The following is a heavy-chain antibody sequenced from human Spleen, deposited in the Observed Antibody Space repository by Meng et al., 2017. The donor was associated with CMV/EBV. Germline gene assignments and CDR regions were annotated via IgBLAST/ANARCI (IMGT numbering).Heavy chain of an antibody. D-gene: IGHD2-15*01. CDR1: GGSISSSSYY. J-gene: IGHJ4*02. CDR2: IYYSGTT. V-gene: IGHV4-39*07. CDR3: ARAVWGTFVVVVAVSFDY. Sequence: SETLSLTCTVSGGSISSSSYYWGWIRQPPGKGLEWIGSIYYSGTTYYNPSLKSRVTISVDTSKNQFSLKLSSVTAADTAVYYCARAVWGTFVVVVAVSFDYWGQGTLVTVSS.